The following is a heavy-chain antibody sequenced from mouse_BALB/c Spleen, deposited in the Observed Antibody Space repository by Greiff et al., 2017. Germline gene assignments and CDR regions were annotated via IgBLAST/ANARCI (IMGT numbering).Heavy chain of an antibody. CDR3: ARSGVPYYFDY. V-gene: IGHV3-2*02. CDR1: GYSITSDYA. D-gene: IGHD2-14*01. J-gene: IGHJ2*01. CDR2: ISYSGST. Sequence: EVQLQQSGPGLVKPSQSLSLTCTVTGYSITSDYAWNWIRQFPGNKLEWMGYISYSGSTRYNPSLKSRICITRDTSKNQFFLQLNSVTTEDTATYYCARSGVPYYFDYWGQGTTLTVSS.